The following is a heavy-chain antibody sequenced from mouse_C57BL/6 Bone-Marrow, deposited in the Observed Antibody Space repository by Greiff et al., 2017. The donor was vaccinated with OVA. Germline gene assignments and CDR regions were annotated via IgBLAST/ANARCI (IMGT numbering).Heavy chain of an antibody. D-gene: IGHD4-1*01. CDR3: ARYWEFAY. CDR2: IDPEDGET. J-gene: IGHJ3*01. V-gene: IGHV14-2*01. Sequence: VQLQQSGAELVKPGASVKLSCTASGFNIKDYYMHWVKQRTEQGLEWIGRIDPEDGETKYAPKFQSKATITADTSSNTAYLQLSSLTSEDTAVYYCARYWEFAYWGQGTLVTVSA. CDR1: GFNIKDYY.